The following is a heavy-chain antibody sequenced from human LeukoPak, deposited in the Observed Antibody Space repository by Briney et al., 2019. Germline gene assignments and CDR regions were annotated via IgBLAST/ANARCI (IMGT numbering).Heavy chain of an antibody. V-gene: IGHV3-21*01. J-gene: IGHJ4*02. D-gene: IGHD4-17*01. CDR2: ISSSSSYI. Sequence: PGGSLRLSCAASGFTFSSYSMNWVRQAPGKGLEWVSSISSSSSYIYYADSVKGRFTISRDNAKNSLYLQMNSLRAEDTAVYYCARDLNGDYPWDYWGQGTLVTVSS. CDR3: ARDLNGDYPWDY. CDR1: GFTFSSYS.